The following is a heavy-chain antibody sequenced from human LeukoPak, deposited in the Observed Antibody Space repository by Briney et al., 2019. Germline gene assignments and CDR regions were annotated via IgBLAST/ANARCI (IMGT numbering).Heavy chain of an antibody. CDR2: ISGSGGST. D-gene: IGHD3-16*02. CDR3: AKDRPYYDYVWGSYPRGAFDI. V-gene: IGHV3-23*01. Sequence: GGSLRLSCAASGFTFSSYAMSWVRQAPGKGLEWVSAISGSGGSTYYADSVKGRFTISRDDSKNTLYLQMNSLRAEDTAVYYCAKDRPYYDYVWGSYPRGAFDIWGQGTMVTVPS. CDR1: GFTFSSYA. J-gene: IGHJ3*02.